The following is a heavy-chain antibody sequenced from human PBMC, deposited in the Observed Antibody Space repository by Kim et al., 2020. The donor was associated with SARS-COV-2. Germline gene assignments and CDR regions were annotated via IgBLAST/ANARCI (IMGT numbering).Heavy chain of an antibody. J-gene: IGHJ4*02. CDR3: ARVGQIAAAGKFDY. D-gene: IGHD6-13*01. V-gene: IGHV4-34*01. CDR1: GGSFSGYY. CDR2: INHSGST. Sequence: SETLSLTCAVYGGSFSGYYWSWIRQPPGKGLEWIGEINHSGSTNYNPSLKSRVTISVDTSKNQFSLKLSSVTAADTAVYYCARVGQIAAAGKFDYWGQGTLVTVSS.